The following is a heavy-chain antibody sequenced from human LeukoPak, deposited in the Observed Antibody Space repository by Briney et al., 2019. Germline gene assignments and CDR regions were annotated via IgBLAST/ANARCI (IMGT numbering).Heavy chain of an antibody. CDR1: GFSLRGYA. J-gene: IGHJ4*02. Sequence: GGSLRLSCVASGFSLRGYAMHWVRQAPGKGGLEWVTMISYDGRDQYYADSVKGRFTISRDDSKNTLFLQMNSLRVEDTAMYHCARIGLGVSFGSGFDYWGQGTLVTVSS. CDR2: ISYDGRDQ. V-gene: IGHV3-30-3*01. CDR3: ARIGLGVSFGSGFDY. D-gene: IGHD3-10*01.